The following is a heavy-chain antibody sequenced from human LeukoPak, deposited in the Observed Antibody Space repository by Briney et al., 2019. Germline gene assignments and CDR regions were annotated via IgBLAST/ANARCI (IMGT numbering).Heavy chain of an antibody. Sequence: SQTLSLTCAVSGGSISSGGYSWSWIRQPPGKGLEWIGYIYYSGSTYYNPSLKSRVTISVDTSKNQFSLKLSSVTAADTAVYYCARVPSITMIVVAPSGIDYWGQGTLVTVSS. V-gene: IGHV4-30-4*07. CDR1: GGSISSGGYS. D-gene: IGHD3-22*01. CDR3: ARVPSITMIVVAPSGIDY. CDR2: IYYSGST. J-gene: IGHJ4*02.